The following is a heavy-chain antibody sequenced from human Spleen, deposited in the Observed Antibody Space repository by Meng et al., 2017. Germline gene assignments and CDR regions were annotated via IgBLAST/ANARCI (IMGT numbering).Heavy chain of an antibody. J-gene: IGHJ4*02. CDR3: ARLQYPSSSSHTFDY. CDR2: IYNSGST. Sequence: QLQLQESGPGLVKPSETLSLTCTVSGGSISSRSYYWGWIRQPPGKGLEWIGSIYNSGSTYRNPSLKSRVTISVDTSKNQFSLKLSSVTAADTAVYYCARLQYPSSSSHTFDYWGQGTLVTVSS. CDR1: GGSISSRSYY. V-gene: IGHV4-39*07. D-gene: IGHD6-6*01.